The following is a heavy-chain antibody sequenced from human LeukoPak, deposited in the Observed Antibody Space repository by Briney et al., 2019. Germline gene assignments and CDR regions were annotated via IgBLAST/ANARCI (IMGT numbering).Heavy chain of an antibody. CDR2: INHSGST. CDR1: GGSFSGYY. J-gene: IGHJ4*02. V-gene: IGHV4-34*01. Sequence: SETLSLTCAVYGGSFSGYYWSWIRQPPGKGLEWIGEINHSGSTNYNPSLKSRVTISVDTSKNQFSLKLSSVTAADTAVYYCARSRPYRVRLDYWGQGTLVTVSS. CDR3: ARSRPYRVRLDY. D-gene: IGHD5/OR15-5a*01.